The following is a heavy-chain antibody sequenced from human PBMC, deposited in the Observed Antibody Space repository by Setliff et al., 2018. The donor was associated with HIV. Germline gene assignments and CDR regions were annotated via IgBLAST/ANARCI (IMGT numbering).Heavy chain of an antibody. D-gene: IGHD1-26*01. CDR1: GDSINKYY. CDR3: ARRSIVGSTRGYYYYALDV. V-gene: IGHV4-4*09. J-gene: IGHJ6*02. Sequence: PSETLSLTCTVSGDSINKYYWSWIRQPPGTGLEWSGFLYISGSTMYNPSLKRRVTMSLDTSKNQVSLKLTSVTAADTAVYYFARRSIVGSTRGYYYYALDVWGQGTTVTVSS. CDR2: LYISGST.